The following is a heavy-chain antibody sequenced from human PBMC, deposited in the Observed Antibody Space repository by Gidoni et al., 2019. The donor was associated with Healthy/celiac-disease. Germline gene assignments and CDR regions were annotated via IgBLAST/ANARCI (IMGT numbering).Heavy chain of an antibody. D-gene: IGHD3-16*01. CDR3: ARGRWGWIGAFDI. CDR1: GFPFSSYW. J-gene: IGHJ3*02. V-gene: IGHV3-7*03. Sequence: EVQLVESGGGLVQPGGSLRLSCAASGFPFSSYWMSWVRQAPGKGLEWVANIKQDGSEKYYVDSVKGRFTISRDNAKNSLYLQMNSLRAEDTAVYYCARGRWGWIGAFDIWGQGTMVTVSS. CDR2: IKQDGSEK.